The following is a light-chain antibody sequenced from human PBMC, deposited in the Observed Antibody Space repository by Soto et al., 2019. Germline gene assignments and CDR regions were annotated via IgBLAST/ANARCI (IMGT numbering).Light chain of an antibody. J-gene: IGKJ1*01. CDR1: QTIKSW. CDR2: EAS. V-gene: IGKV1-5*03. CDR3: QQYEHYWT. Sequence: DILMTQSPSTLSVSVGDRVTITCRASQTIKSWLAGYRQKPRKDPTLLIYEASCLESGVPSRFTGSGYGTDFTLTISSLEPDDVGTYYCQQYEHYWTFGQGTKVEIK.